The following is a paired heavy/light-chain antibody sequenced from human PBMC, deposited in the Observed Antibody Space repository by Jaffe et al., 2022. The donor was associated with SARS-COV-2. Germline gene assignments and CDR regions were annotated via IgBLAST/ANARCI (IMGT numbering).Heavy chain of an antibody. D-gene: IGHD2-8*01. CDR1: GFTFSNYA. V-gene: IGHV3-64*01. CDR2: ISSNGGST. CDR3: ARDNGPLDY. J-gene: IGHJ4*02. Sequence: EVQLVESGGGLVQPGGSLRLSCAASGFTFSNYAMHWVRQVPGKGLEYVSAISSNGGSTNYANSVKDRFSISRDNSKNTLYLQMGSLRAEDMGVYYCARDNGPLDYWGQGTLVTVSS.
Light chain of an antibody. J-gene: IGKJ1*01. V-gene: IGKV3-15*01. CDR1: QSVSNN. CDR2: GAS. CDR3: QQYNNWPRT. Sequence: EIVMTQSPATLSVSPGERATLSCRASQSVSNNLAWYQQKPGQAPRLLIYGASTRATGIPARFSGSGSGTEFTLTISSLQSEDFAVYYCQQYNNWPRTFGQGTKVEIK.